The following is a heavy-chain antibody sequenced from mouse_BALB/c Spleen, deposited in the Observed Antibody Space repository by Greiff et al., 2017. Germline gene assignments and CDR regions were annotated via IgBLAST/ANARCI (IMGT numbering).Heavy chain of an antibody. J-gene: IGHJ1*01. CDR1: GYTFTDYN. CDR3: ATYYGSSHHWYFDV. V-gene: IGHV1-18*01. Sequence: EVQLQQSGPELVKPGASVKIPCKASGYTFTDYNMDWVKQSHGKSLEWIGDINPNNGGTIYNQKFKGKATLTVDKSSSTAYMELRSLTSEDTAVYYCATYYGSSHHWYFDVWGAGTTVTVSS. CDR2: INPNNGGT. D-gene: IGHD1-1*01.